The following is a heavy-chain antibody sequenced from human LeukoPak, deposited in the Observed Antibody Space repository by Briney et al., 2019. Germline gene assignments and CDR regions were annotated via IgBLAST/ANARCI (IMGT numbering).Heavy chain of an antibody. Sequence: PSETLSLTCTVSGGSISSYYWSWIRQPPGKGLEWIGYIYYSGSTNYNPSLKSRVTISVDTSNNQFSLKLSSVTAADTAVYYCARCSSGWYEIWFDPWGQGTLVTVFS. CDR2: IYYSGST. CDR1: GGSISSYY. V-gene: IGHV4-59*01. D-gene: IGHD6-19*01. CDR3: ARCSSGWYEIWFDP. J-gene: IGHJ5*02.